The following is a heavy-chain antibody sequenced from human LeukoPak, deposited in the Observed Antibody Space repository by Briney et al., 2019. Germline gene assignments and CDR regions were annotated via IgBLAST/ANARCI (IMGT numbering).Heavy chain of an antibody. Sequence: PSETLSLTCAVYGGSFSGYYWSWIRQPPGKGREWIGEINHSGSTNYNPSLKSRVTISVDTSKNQFSLKLSSVTAADTAVYYCASLNYDFWSGYPQGYFDYWGQGTLVTVSS. V-gene: IGHV4-34*01. CDR3: ASLNYDFWSGYPQGYFDY. D-gene: IGHD3-3*01. CDR1: GGSFSGYY. CDR2: INHSGST. J-gene: IGHJ4*02.